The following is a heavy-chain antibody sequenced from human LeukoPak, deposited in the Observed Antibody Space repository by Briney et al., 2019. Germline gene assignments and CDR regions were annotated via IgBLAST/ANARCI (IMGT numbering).Heavy chain of an antibody. CDR3: ARAKYQPFNWFDP. D-gene: IGHD2-2*01. Sequence: PSETLSLTCTVSGYSISSGYYWGWIRQPPGKGLEWIGSIYHSGSTYYNPSLKSRVTISVDTSKNQFSLKLSSVTAADTAVYYCARAKYQPFNWFDPWGQGTLVTASS. V-gene: IGHV4-38-2*02. CDR1: GYSISSGYY. CDR2: IYHSGST. J-gene: IGHJ5*02.